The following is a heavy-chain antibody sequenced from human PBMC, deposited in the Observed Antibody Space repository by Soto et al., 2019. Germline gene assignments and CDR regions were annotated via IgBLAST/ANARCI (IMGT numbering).Heavy chain of an antibody. V-gene: IGHV1-69*01. J-gene: IGHJ4*02. CDR3: ASDDLGYCSGGSCYSPEG. D-gene: IGHD2-15*01. CDR1: GGTFSSYA. Sequence: QVQLVQSGAEVKKPGSSVKVSCKASGGTFSSYAISWVRQAPGQGLEWMGGIIPIFGTANYAQKFQGRVTITADESTSTAYMELISLRSEDTAVYYCASDDLGYCSGGSCYSPEGWGQGTLVTVSS. CDR2: IIPIFGTA.